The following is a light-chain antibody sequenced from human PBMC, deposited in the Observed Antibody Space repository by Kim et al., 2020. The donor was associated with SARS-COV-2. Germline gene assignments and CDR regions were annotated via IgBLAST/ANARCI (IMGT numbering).Light chain of an antibody. CDR1: QGIGND. Sequence: ASIGDRVTITCRATQGIGNDLGWYQQKPGKAPKRLIYGASNLQSGVPSRFSGSASGTEITLTITNLQPEDFATYYCLQHNTYPLTFGQGTKVDIK. V-gene: IGKV1-17*02. CDR3: LQHNTYPLT. J-gene: IGKJ1*01. CDR2: GAS.